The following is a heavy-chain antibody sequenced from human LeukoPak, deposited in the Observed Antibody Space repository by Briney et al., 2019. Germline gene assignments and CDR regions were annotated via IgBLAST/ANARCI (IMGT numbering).Heavy chain of an antibody. CDR3: ARTRPGTGYFFDS. J-gene: IGHJ4*02. D-gene: IGHD6-19*01. CDR2: IYYSGST. Sequence: SETLSLTCTVSSGSISTYYWSRIRQPPGKGLEWIGYIYYSGSTYFNPSLKSRVTMSIDTSKNQFSLNLASVTAADTAVYYCARTRPGTGYFFDSWGRGTLVTVSS. V-gene: IGHV4-59*08. CDR1: SGSISTYY.